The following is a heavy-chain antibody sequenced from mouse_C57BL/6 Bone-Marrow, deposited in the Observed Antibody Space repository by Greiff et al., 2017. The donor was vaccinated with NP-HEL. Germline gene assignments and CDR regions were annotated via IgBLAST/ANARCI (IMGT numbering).Heavy chain of an antibody. CDR2: IDPSDSET. V-gene: IGHV1-52*01. J-gene: IGHJ2*01. CDR3: ARNYYGSSSLDY. Sequence: QVQLQQSGAELVRPGSSVKLSCKASGYTFTSYWMHWVKQRPIQGLEWIGNIDPSDSETHYNQKFKDKATLTVEKSSSTAYMQLSSLTSEDSAVYYCARNYYGSSSLDYWGQGTTLTVSS. CDR1: GYTFTSYW. D-gene: IGHD1-1*01.